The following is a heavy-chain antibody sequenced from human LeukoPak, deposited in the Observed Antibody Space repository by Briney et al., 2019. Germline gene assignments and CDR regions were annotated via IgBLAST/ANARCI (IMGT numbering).Heavy chain of an antibody. CDR3: TRQQLVLDY. Sequence: GGSLKLSCAASGFTFSNAWMSWVRQAPGKGLEWVGHIKSKTDGGTTDYAAPVKGRFTISRDDSKNTLYLQMNSLKTEDTAVYYCTRQQLVLDYWGQGTLVTVSS. CDR2: IKSKTDGGTT. V-gene: IGHV3-15*01. J-gene: IGHJ4*02. CDR1: GFTFSNAW. D-gene: IGHD6-13*01.